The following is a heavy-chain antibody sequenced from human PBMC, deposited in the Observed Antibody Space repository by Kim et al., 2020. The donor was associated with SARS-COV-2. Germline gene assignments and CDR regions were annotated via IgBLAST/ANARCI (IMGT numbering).Heavy chain of an antibody. D-gene: IGHD2-2*01. CDR3: ARDPVVPAARGVYASFDY. Sequence: GGSLRLSCAASGFTFSSYAMHWVRQAPGKGLEWVAVISYDGSNKYYADSVKGRFTISRDNSKNTLYLQMNSLRAEDTAVYYCARDPVVPAARGVYASFDYWGQGTLVTVSS. J-gene: IGHJ4*02. CDR1: GFTFSSYA. V-gene: IGHV3-30-3*01. CDR2: ISYDGSNK.